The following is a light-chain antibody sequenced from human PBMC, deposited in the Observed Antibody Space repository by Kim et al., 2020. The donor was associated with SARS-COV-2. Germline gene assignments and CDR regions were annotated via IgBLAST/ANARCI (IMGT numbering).Light chain of an antibody. CDR3: QQYDNLPLT. CDR1: QDISNY. V-gene: IGKV1-33*01. J-gene: IGKJ4*01. Sequence: ASVGDRVTITCQASQDISNYLSWYQQKPGKAPKLLIDDGSNLETGVPSRFSGSGFGTDFTFTISSLHPEDFATYYCQQYDNLPLTFGAGTKVDIK. CDR2: DGS.